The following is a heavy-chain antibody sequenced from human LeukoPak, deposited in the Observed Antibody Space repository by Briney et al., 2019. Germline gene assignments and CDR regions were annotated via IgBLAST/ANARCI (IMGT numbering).Heavy chain of an antibody. Sequence: GSLRLSCAASGFTFDDFGMTWVRQVPGKGLEWVSGINWNGGNSPHADSVRGRFTISRDNAKSFLYLQMNSLTPEDTALYYCAKDAGRGYYTSDYWGQGTLVTVSS. D-gene: IGHD2-8*01. CDR1: GFTFDDFG. CDR2: INWNGGNS. J-gene: IGHJ4*02. CDR3: AKDAGRGYYTSDY. V-gene: IGHV3-20*04.